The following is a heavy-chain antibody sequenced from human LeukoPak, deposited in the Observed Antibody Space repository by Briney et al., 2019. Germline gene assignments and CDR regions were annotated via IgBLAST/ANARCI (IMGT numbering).Heavy chain of an antibody. J-gene: IGHJ4*02. Sequence: ASVKVSCKTSGYSFNSYYIIWVRQAPGQGLEWMGWISGYNGKTNYAQKLQGRVTMTTDTSTSTAYMELRSLRSDDTAVYYCARGGVGAAYFDYWGQGTLVTVSS. V-gene: IGHV1-18*01. D-gene: IGHD2-15*01. CDR1: GYSFNSYY. CDR2: ISGYNGKT. CDR3: ARGGVGAAYFDY.